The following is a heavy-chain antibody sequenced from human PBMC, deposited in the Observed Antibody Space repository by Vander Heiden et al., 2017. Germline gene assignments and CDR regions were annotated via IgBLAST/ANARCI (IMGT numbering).Heavy chain of an antibody. CDR1: GFPFSSYG. CDR3: ARGDYGLGY. CDR2: IWYDGSNK. J-gene: IGHJ4*02. Sequence: QVQLVESGGGVVQPGRSLRLSCAASGFPFSSYGRHGVRQAPGKGLEWVAVIWYDGSNKDYADSVKGRFTISRDNSKNTLYLQMNSLRAEDTAVYYCARGDYGLGYWGQGTLVTVSS. D-gene: IGHD4-17*01. V-gene: IGHV3-33*01.